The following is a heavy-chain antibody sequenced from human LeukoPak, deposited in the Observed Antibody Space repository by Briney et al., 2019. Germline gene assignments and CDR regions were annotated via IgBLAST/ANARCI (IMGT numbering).Heavy chain of an antibody. D-gene: IGHD4-11*01. J-gene: IGHJ4*02. CDR1: GYTFTHYA. CDR2: TNVANDYT. CDR3: ARDDFSTYAGLNYFDY. Sequence: GASVKVSCKASGYTFTHYAVHWVRQATGQRLEWMGWTNVANDYTESSQKFQDRFIITSDPSATTVYMELSSLRSEDTAVYYCARDDFSTYAGLNYFDYWGQGSLVTVSS. V-gene: IGHV1-3*01.